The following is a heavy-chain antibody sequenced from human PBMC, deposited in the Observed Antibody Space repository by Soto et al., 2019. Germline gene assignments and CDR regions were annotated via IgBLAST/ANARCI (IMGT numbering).Heavy chain of an antibody. D-gene: IGHD1-1*01. J-gene: IGHJ2*01. CDR3: ARGRGLQLERLIWYFDL. CDR2: IYYSGST. CDR1: GGSISSGGYY. V-gene: IGHV4-31*03. Sequence: QVQLQESGPGLVKPSQTLSLTCTVSGGSISSGGYYWSWIRQHPGKGLEWIGYIYYSGSTYYNPSLKSRVTISVDTSKNQFSLKLSSVTAADTAVYYCARGRGLQLERLIWYFDLWGRGTLVTVSS.